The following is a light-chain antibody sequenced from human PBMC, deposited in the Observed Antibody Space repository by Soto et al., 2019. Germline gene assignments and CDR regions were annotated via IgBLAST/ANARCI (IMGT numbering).Light chain of an antibody. CDR1: QDIFTY. V-gene: IGKV1-5*01. CDR3: QHYTLYSAP. CDR2: DAS. J-gene: IGKJ1*01. Sequence: RLTQSPSSLSASVGDRVTITCRASQDIFTYLAWYQQKPGKAPKLLIFDASSLPDGVPPRFTGSGSGSQFTLTNNNLQPDDFATYYCQHYTLYSAPFGQGT.